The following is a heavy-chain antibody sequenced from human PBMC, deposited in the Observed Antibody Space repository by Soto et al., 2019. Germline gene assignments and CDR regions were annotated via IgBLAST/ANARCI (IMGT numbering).Heavy chain of an antibody. V-gene: IGHV1-46*01. CDR1: GYTFTSYY. J-gene: IGHJ6*02. D-gene: IGHD2-21*01. Sequence: ASVKVSCKASGYTFTSYYMHLVRQAPGQALEWMGIINPSSGSTRYAQKYQGRVTMTRDTSTSRVYMELSSLRSEDTAVYYCARALVIAMLTPEAYYYGMDVWGQGTTVTVSS. CDR2: INPSSGST. CDR3: ARALVIAMLTPEAYYYGMDV.